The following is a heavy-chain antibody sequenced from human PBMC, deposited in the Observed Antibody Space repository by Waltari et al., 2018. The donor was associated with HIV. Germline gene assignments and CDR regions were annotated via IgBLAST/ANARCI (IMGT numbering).Heavy chain of an antibody. J-gene: IGHJ6*02. D-gene: IGHD3-10*01. CDR1: GFTFSSYA. CDR2: ISYDGSNK. CDR3: ARDRGSFASFFYGLDV. V-gene: IGHV3-30*01. Sequence: QAQLVESGGGVVQPGRSLRLSCSASGFTFSSYAIHWVHQAPGKGLEWVEVISYDGSNKFYADSVKGRFTISRDISENTLFLQMDSLRAEDTAVYYCARDRGSFASFFYGLDVWGQGTTVTVSS.